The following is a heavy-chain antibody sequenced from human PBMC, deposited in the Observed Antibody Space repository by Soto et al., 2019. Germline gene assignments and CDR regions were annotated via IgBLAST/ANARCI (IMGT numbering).Heavy chain of an antibody. V-gene: IGHV4-31*03. CDR2: IYYSGST. CDR1: GGFISSGHYY. CDR3: ARAPPHCSGGSCHGPTFDY. J-gene: IGHJ4*02. Sequence: SETLSLTCTVSGGFISSGHYYWSWIRQHPGEGLEWIGYIYYSGSTYYNPSLKSRVTISVDTSKNQFSLKLSSVTAADTAVYYCARAPPHCSGGSCHGPTFDYWGQGTLVTVSS. D-gene: IGHD2-15*01.